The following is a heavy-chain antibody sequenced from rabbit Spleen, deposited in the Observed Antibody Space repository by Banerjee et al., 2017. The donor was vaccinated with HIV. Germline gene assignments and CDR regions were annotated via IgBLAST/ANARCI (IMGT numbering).Heavy chain of an antibody. D-gene: IGHD4-1*01. CDR2: IDVSKYGTT. CDR3: ARDLAGVIGWNFGW. Sequence: QSLEESGGGLVQPEGSLTLTCTASGFSFSSRYYMCWVRQAPGKGLEWIGYIDVSKYGTTYYASWAKGRFTISKTSSTSVTLQLNSLTAADTATYFCARDLAGVIGWNFGWWGPGTLVTVS. J-gene: IGHJ6*01. V-gene: IGHV1S40*01. CDR1: GFSFSSRYY.